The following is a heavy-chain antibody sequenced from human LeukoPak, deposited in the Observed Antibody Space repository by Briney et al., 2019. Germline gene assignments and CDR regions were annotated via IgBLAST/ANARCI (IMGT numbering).Heavy chain of an antibody. D-gene: IGHD1-26*01. CDR1: EFPFSSYA. V-gene: IGHV3-23*01. CDR2: ISGSGRST. CDR3: AKDRSGSSWFDP. Sequence: PGGSLSLSCAASEFPFSSYAMSGVGRAPGKGLGGVSAISGSGRSTYYADSVKGRFTISRDNSKNTLYLQMNSLRAEDTAVYYCAKDRSGSSWFDPWGQGTLVTVSS. J-gene: IGHJ5*02.